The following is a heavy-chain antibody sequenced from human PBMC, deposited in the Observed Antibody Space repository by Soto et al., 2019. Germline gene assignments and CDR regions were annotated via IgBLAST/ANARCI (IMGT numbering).Heavy chain of an antibody. J-gene: IGHJ4*02. V-gene: IGHV3-23*01. CDR2: ISASGRST. D-gene: IGHD6-19*01. CDR1: GFTFSRYA. Sequence: GGPLRLYCEASGFTFSRYAMSWVRQAPGKGLEWVSAISASGRSTYYADSVKGRFTISRDISKSTPYLPMNSLRAEDTAIYYCAKDEQGSGWRKYVLDYWGKGTLAPVSP. CDR3: AKDEQGSGWRKYVLDY.